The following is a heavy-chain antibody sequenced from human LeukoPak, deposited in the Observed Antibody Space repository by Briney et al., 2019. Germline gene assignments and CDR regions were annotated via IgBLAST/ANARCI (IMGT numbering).Heavy chain of an antibody. Sequence: PGGSLRLSCAASGFSFSTSWMHWVRHTPEKGLVWISRINSDGSNTIYADSVKGRFTISRDNAKNSLYLQMNSLRAEDTAVYYCARTIAGSGSYYYYYYYMDVWGKGTTVTVSS. CDR1: GFSFSTSW. J-gene: IGHJ6*03. V-gene: IGHV3-74*01. D-gene: IGHD3-10*01. CDR3: ARTIAGSGSYYYYYYYMDV. CDR2: INSDGSNT.